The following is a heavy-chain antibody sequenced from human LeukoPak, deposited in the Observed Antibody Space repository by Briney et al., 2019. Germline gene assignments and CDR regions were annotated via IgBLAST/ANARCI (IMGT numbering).Heavy chain of an antibody. J-gene: IGHJ4*02. Sequence: ASVKVSCKASGGTFSSYTISWVRQAPGQGLEWMGRITPILGIPNYAQKFQGRVTITADKSTSTAYMELRSLRSEDTAVYSCAGDRGDGVFDYWGQGTLVTVSS. V-gene: IGHV1-69*04. D-gene: IGHD2-8*01. CDR2: ITPILGIP. CDR3: AGDRGDGVFDY. CDR1: GGTFSSYT.